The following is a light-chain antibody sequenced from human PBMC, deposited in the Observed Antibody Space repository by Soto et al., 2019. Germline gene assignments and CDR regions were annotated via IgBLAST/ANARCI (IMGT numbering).Light chain of an antibody. V-gene: IGKV3-20*01. J-gene: IGKJ5*01. Sequence: IVLTQSPGTLSLSPGERATLSCRASQSVSSSYLAWYQQTAGQAPRLLIYGASSRATGIPDRFSGSGSGTDFTLTISRLEPEDFAVYYCQQYGSSPPITFGQGTRLEIK. CDR3: QQYGSSPPIT. CDR2: GAS. CDR1: QSVSSSY.